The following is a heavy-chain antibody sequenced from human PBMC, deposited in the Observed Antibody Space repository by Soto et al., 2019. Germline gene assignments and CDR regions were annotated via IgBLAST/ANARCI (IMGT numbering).Heavy chain of an antibody. D-gene: IGHD2-2*01. CDR1: GGSISSSFY. J-gene: IGHJ5*02. V-gene: IGHV4-39*01. CDR3: ARLHCNSPNCVPLDP. Sequence: PSETLSLTCTVSGGSISSSFYWDWIRQPPGKGLEWIGSIYYSGSAYYSPSLKSRVTMSVDTSKNQLSLKLSSVTAADTAVYYCARLHCNSPNCVPLDPWGQGTLVTVSS. CDR2: IYYSGSA.